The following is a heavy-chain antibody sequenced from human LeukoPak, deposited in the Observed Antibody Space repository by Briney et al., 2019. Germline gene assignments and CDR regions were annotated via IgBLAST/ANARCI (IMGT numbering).Heavy chain of an antibody. CDR2: ISSSSSYI. CDR1: GFAFSSYS. CDR3: ARDLYNWNEDFDY. V-gene: IGHV3-21*01. J-gene: IGHJ4*02. Sequence: GGSLRLSCAASGFAFSSYSMNWVRQAPGKGLEWVSSISSSSSYIYYADSVKGRFTISRDNAKNSLYLQMNSLRAEDTAVYYCARDLYNWNEDFDYWGQGTLVTVSS. D-gene: IGHD1-20*01.